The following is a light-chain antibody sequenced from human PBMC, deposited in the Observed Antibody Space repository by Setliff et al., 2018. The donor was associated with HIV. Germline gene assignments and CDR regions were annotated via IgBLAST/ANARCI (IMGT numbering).Light chain of an antibody. Sequence: QSVLTQPASVSGSPGQSITISCTGTSSDVGGYNYVSWYQQHPGKAPKLIIYEVSNRPSGISNRFSGSKSGNTASLTISGLQAEDEADYYCSSYTIRNTLLFGTGTKVTVL. CDR3: SSYTIRNTLL. CDR1: SSDVGGYNY. CDR2: EVS. J-gene: IGLJ1*01. V-gene: IGLV2-14*01.